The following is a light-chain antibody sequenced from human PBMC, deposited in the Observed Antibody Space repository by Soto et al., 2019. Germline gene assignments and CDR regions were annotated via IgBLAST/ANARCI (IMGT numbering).Light chain of an antibody. V-gene: IGLV2-14*01. CDR3: SSYTSSSTLV. J-gene: IGLJ1*01. Sequence: QSALTQPASVSGSPGQSITISCTGTSSDVGGYNYVSWYQQHPGKAPKLMIYEVSNRPSGVSNRFSGSKSGNTASLTISGLEAEDEDDYYCSSYTSSSTLVFGTGTKLTVI. CDR2: EVS. CDR1: SSDVGGYNY.